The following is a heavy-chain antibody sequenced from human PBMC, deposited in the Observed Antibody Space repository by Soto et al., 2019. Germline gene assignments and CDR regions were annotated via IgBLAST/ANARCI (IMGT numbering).Heavy chain of an antibody. CDR1: GYTFTSYG. J-gene: IGHJ5*02. V-gene: IGHV1-18*01. D-gene: IGHD3-10*01. CDR2: ISAYNGNT. Sequence: GASVKVSCKASGYTFTSYGISWVRQAPGQGLEWTGWISAYNGNTNYAQKLQGRVTMTTDTSTSTAYMELRSLRSDDTAVYYCARGVLLWFGEFLYNWFDPWGQGTLVTVSS. CDR3: ARGVLLWFGEFLYNWFDP.